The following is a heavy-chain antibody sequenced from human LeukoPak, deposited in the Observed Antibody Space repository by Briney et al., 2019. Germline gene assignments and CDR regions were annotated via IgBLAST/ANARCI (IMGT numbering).Heavy chain of an antibody. CDR3: AKGRGWLQPFDY. CDR2: IGGGSSST. J-gene: IGHJ4*02. V-gene: IGHV3-23*01. D-gene: IGHD5-24*01. Sequence: GGSLRLSCAASGFTFSIYAMSWVRQAPGKGLEWVSVIGGGSSSTNYADSVKGRFTISRDNSKDTLYLQMNSLRVEDTAIYFCAKGRGWLQPFDYWGQGSLVTVSS. CDR1: GFTFSIYA.